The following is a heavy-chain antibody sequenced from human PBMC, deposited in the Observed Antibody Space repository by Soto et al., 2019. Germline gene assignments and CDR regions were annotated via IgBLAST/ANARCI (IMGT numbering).Heavy chain of an antibody. CDR2: IYYSGST. CDR1: GGSISSGGYY. CDR3: ARDNRPPYYDILTGYLSRAAGVRDYYYGMDV. J-gene: IGHJ6*02. D-gene: IGHD3-9*01. Sequence: QVQLQESGPGLVKPSQTLSLTCTVSGGSISSGGYYWSWIRQHPGKGLEWIGYIYYSGSTYYNPSLKSRVTISVDTSKNQFSLKLSSVTAADTAVYYCARDNRPPYYDILTGYLSRAAGVRDYYYGMDVWGQGTTVTVSS. V-gene: IGHV4-31*03.